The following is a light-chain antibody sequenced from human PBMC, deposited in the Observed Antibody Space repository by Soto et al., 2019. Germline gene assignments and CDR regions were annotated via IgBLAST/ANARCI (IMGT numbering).Light chain of an antibody. J-gene: IGKJ5*01. V-gene: IGKV1-5*01. CDR2: DAS. CDR3: QQSYNIPRT. CDR1: QSISSW. Sequence: DIQMTQSPSTLSASVGDRVTITCRASQSISSWLAWYQQKPGKAPKLLIYDASSLESGVPSRFSGSGSGTEFTLTISSLQPDDFATYYCQQSYNIPRTVGQGTRREIK.